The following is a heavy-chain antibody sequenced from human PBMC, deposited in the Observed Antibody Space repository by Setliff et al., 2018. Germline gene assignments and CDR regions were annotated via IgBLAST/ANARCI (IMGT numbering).Heavy chain of an antibody. CDR3: ARGERRLATPQRWLDYYHYMDV. V-gene: IGHV4-34*01. Sequence: SETLSLTCAVYGGSFSGYYWSWIRQPPGKGLEWIGEINHSGSTNYNPSLKSRVTISVDTSKNQFSLTLRSVTAADTAVYYCARGERRLATPQRWLDYYHYMDVWGKGTTVTVSS. CDR1: GGSFSGYY. D-gene: IGHD5-18*01. J-gene: IGHJ6*03. CDR2: INHSGST.